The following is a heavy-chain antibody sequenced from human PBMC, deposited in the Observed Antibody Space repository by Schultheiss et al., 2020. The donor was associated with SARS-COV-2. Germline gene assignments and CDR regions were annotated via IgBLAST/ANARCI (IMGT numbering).Heavy chain of an antibody. CDR2: ISYDGSNK. CDR3: ARDCTNGVCPLEGMDV. D-gene: IGHD2-8*01. CDR1: GFTFSRYG. Sequence: GGSLRLSCAASGFTFSRYGMYWVRQAPGKGLEWVAVISYDGSNKYYADSVKGRFTISRDNSKNTLYLQMNSLRAEDTAVYYCARDCTNGVCPLEGMDVWGQGTTVTVSS. V-gene: IGHV3-30*19. J-gene: IGHJ6*02.